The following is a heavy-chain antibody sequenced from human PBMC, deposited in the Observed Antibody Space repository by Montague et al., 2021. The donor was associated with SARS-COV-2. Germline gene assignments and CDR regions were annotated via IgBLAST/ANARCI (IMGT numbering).Heavy chain of an antibody. V-gene: IGHV4-34*01. CDR3: ARAPDYDILTGDLTEGFDF. Sequence: SETLSLTCAVYGGSFSGYYWSWIRQPPGKGLEWIGEINHSGSTNYNPPLKSRVTISVETSKSQFSLKVSSVTAADTAVYFCARAPDYDILTGDLTEGFDFRGQGTLVTVSS. CDR1: GGSFSGYY. CDR2: INHSGST. D-gene: IGHD3-9*01. J-gene: IGHJ4*02.